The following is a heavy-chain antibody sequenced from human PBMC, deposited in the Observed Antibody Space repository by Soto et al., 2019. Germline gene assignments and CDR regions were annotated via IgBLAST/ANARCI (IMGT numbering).Heavy chain of an antibody. D-gene: IGHD4-17*01. CDR3: ANDLQSYGDYDYYCYGIDV. V-gene: IGHV3-30*18. Sequence: QVQLVESGGGEVQPGRSLTISCAASGFTFSTYGMHWVRQTPGKGLEWVAVISYDGTNKFYSDSVKRRFTISRDNFKNTLTLQMNSLGANATAVYSCANDLQSYGDYDYYCYGIDVWGLGTRVTVSS. J-gene: IGHJ6*02. CDR2: ISYDGTNK. CDR1: GFTFSTYG.